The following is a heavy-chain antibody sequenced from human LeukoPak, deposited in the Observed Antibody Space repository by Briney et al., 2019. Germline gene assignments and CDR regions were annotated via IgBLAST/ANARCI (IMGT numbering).Heavy chain of an antibody. CDR2: IYYSGST. J-gene: IGHJ4*02. D-gene: IGHD5-18*01. CDR3: XRERPHTATYYFDY. Sequence: PSETLSLTCTVSGGSISSYYWSWIRQPPGKGLEWIGYIYYSGSTNYNPSLKSRVTISVDTSKNQFSLRLTSVTSAHTAWYSCXRERPHTATYYFDYWGQGTLVTVSS. V-gene: IGHV4-59*01. CDR1: GGSISSYY.